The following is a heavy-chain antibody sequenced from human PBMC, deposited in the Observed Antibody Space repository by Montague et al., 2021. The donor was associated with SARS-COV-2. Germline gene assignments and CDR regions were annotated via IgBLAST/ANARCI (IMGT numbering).Heavy chain of an antibody. J-gene: IGHJ5*02. V-gene: IGHV7-4-1*02. D-gene: IGHD4-17*01. CDR1: GYSFTSYP. Sequence: SVKVSCKASGYSFTSYPINWVRQAPGQGLEHMGWISTSTGTPTYAQGFTGRFVFSLDTSVSTVYLQISNLKAEDTAVYYCAREEQYGVSSSDWFDPWGHGTLVTVSS. CDR3: AREEQYGVSSSDWFDP. CDR2: ISTSTGTP.